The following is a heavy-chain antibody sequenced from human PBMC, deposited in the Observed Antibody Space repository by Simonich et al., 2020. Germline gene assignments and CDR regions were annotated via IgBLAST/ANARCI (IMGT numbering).Heavy chain of an antibody. CDR3: ARGGLGHWYFDL. V-gene: IGHV1-2*02. Sequence: QVQLVQSGAEVKKPGASVKVSCKASGYTFTGYLMHWVRQAPGQGLEWMGWINPNRGGTNYAQKFQGRVTMTRYTAISTAYMELSRLRSDDTAVYYCARGGLGHWYFDLWGRGTLVTVSS. CDR1: GYTFTGYL. CDR2: INPNRGGT. D-gene: IGHD6-25*01. J-gene: IGHJ2*01.